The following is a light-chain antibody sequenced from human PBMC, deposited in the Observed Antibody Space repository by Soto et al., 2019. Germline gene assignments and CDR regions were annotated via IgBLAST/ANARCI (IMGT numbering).Light chain of an antibody. V-gene: IGKV1-33*01. CDR3: QQYDNLPPPT. J-gene: IGKJ4*01. Sequence: DIQMTQSPSSLSASVGDRVTITCQASQDISNYLNWYQQKPGKAPKLLIYDASNLETGVPSRFSGSGSGTDFTFPISSLQPEDIATSYCQQYDNLPPPTFGGGTKVDIK. CDR1: QDISNY. CDR2: DAS.